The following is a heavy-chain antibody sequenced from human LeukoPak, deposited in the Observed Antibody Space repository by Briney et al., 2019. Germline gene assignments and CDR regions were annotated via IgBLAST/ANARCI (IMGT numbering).Heavy chain of an antibody. J-gene: IGHJ6*02. CDR3: ARCRDYYYGMDV. CDR2: IYYSGST. Sequence: PSETLSLTCTVSGGSISSYYWSWIRQPPGKGLEWIGYIYYSGSTNYNSSLKSRVTISVDTSKNQFSLKLSSVTAADTAVYYCARCRDYYYGMDVWGQGTTVTVSS. D-gene: IGHD5-24*01. V-gene: IGHV4-59*01. CDR1: GGSISSYY.